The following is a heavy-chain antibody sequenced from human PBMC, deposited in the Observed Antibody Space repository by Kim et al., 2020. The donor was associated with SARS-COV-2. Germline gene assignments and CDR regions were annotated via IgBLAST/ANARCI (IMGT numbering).Heavy chain of an antibody. CDR3: ARMSGDYYGSGSYYPPIPYYYYGMDV. V-gene: IGHV1-18*01. CDR2: ISAYNGNT. CDR1: GYTFTSYG. D-gene: IGHD3-10*01. J-gene: IGHJ6*02. Sequence: ASVKVSCKASGYTFTSYGISWVRQAPGQGLEWMGWISAYNGNTNYAQKLQGRVTMTTDTSTSTAYMELRSLRSDDTAVYYCARMSGDYYGSGSYYPPIPYYYYGMDVWGQGTTVTVSS.